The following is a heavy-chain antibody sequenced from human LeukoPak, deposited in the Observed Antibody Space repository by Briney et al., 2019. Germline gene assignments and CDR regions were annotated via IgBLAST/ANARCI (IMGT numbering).Heavy chain of an antibody. J-gene: IGHJ5*02. D-gene: IGHD6-13*01. CDR1: GGSISSSSYY. CDR3: ARRYSSSWRKGGWFDP. V-gene: IGHV4-39*01. Sequence: SETLSLTCTVSGGSISSSSYYWGWIRQPPGKGLEWIGSIYYSGSTYYNPSLKSRVTISVDTSKNQFSLKLSSVTAADTAVYYCARRYSSSWRKGGWFDPWGQGTLVTVSS. CDR2: IYYSGST.